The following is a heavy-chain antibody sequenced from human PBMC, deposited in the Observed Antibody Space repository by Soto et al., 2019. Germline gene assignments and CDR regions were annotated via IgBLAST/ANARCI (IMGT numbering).Heavy chain of an antibody. V-gene: IGHV3-23*01. D-gene: IGHD3-3*01. CDR3: AKEGTPVLRFLEWCDLDV. CDR2: ISGSGGST. Sequence: EVQLLESGGGLVQPGGSLRLSCAASGFTFSSYAMSWVRQAPGKGLEWVSAISGSGGSTYYADSVKGRFTISSDNSKNTLYLQMNSLRAEDTAVYYCAKEGTPVLRFLEWCDLDVWGKGTTVTVSS. CDR1: GFTFSSYA. J-gene: IGHJ6*04.